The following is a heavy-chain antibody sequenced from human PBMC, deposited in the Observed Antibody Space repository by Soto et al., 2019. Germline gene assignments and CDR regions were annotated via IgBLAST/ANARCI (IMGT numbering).Heavy chain of an antibody. D-gene: IGHD6-13*01. CDR2: ISSSSSYT. CDR3: ARGPAAGTGY. V-gene: IGHV3-21*01. Sequence: EVQLVESGGGLVKPGGSLRLSCAASGFTFSSYSMNWVRQAPGKGLEWVSSISSSSSYTNYADSVKGRFTISRDNAKNSLYLQMNSLRAEDTAVYYCARGPAAGTGYWGQGTLVTVSS. CDR1: GFTFSSYS. J-gene: IGHJ4*02.